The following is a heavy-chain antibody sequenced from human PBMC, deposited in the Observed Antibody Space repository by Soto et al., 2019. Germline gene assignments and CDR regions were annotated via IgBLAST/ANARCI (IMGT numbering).Heavy chain of an antibody. CDR2: ISYDGSNT. J-gene: IGHJ4*02. D-gene: IGHD3-22*01. CDR3: ARVGSSGYYLDY. CDR1: GFTFSSYA. Sequence: GGSLRLSCAASGFTFSSYAMHWVRQAPGKGLEWVAVISYDGSNTYYADSVKGRFTISRDISKNTLYLQMNSLRTEDTAVYYSARVGSSGYYLDYWGQGALVTVSS. V-gene: IGHV3-30-3*01.